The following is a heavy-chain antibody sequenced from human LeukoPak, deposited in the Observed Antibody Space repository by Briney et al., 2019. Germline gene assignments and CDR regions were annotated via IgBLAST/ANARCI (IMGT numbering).Heavy chain of an antibody. D-gene: IGHD6-13*01. V-gene: IGHV3-7*03. Sequence: PGESLRLSCAASGFTFSTYWMTWVRQAPGKGLEWVANMNQDGSQKFYVDSVKGRFTISRDNSKNTLYLQMNSLRAEDTAVYYCAKYLGIAAALMSYRGNYYYMDVWGKGTTVTISS. J-gene: IGHJ6*03. CDR2: MNQDGSQK. CDR1: GFTFSTYW. CDR3: AKYLGIAAALMSYRGNYYYMDV.